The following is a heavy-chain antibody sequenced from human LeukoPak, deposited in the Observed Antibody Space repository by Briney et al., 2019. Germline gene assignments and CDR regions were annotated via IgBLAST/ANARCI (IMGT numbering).Heavy chain of an antibody. CDR2: IYYSGST. V-gene: IGHV4-59*08. Sequence: SETLSLTWTVSGGSISSYYWSWIRQPPGKGLEWIGYIYYSGSTNYNPSLKSRVTISVDTSKNQFSLKLSSVTAADTAVYYCARFNYYGSGSYYLDYWGQGTLVTVSS. CDR3: ARFNYYGSGSYYLDY. J-gene: IGHJ4*02. CDR1: GGSISSYY. D-gene: IGHD3-10*01.